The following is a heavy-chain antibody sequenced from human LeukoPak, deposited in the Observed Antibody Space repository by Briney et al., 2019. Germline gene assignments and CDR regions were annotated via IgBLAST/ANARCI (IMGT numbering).Heavy chain of an antibody. CDR1: GGSISSYY. D-gene: IGHD2-15*01. J-gene: IGHJ5*02. CDR2: IYTSGST. CDR3: ARVGQCCSGGSCYKGGIDP. Sequence: SQTLSLTCTVSGGSISSYYWSWIRQPAGKGLEWIGRIYTSGSTNYNPSLKSRVTMSVDTSKNQFSLKLSSVTAADTAVYYCARVGQCCSGGSCYKGGIDPWGQGTLVTVSS. V-gene: IGHV4-4*07.